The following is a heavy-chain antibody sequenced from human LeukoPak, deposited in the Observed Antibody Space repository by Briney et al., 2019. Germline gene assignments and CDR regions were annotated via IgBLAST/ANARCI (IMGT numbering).Heavy chain of an antibody. Sequence: GGSLRLSCAASGFTFSSYAMHWVRQAPGKGLEWVAVISYDGSNKYYADSVKGRFTISRDNSKNTLYLQMNSLRAEDTAVYYCARGLWGSSWSVPVGVYYYYYMDVWGKGTTVTVSS. V-gene: IGHV3-30-3*01. CDR1: GFTFSSYA. CDR2: ISYDGSNK. J-gene: IGHJ6*03. D-gene: IGHD6-13*01. CDR3: ARGLWGSSWSVPVGVYYYYYMDV.